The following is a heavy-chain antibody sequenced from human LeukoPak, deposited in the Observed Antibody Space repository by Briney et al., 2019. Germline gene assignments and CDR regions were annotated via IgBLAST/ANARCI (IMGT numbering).Heavy chain of an antibody. Sequence: ASVKVSCKASGYDFNTFDINWVRQAPGQGLEWMGWMNPNRGTTGYAQKFQGRVTMTRNTSISTAYMELSSLRSEDTAVYYCARGPRITIFGVVIIHPMDVWGKGTTVTVSS. J-gene: IGHJ6*03. CDR1: GYDFNTFD. CDR3: ARGPRITIFGVVIIHPMDV. D-gene: IGHD3-3*01. V-gene: IGHV1-8*01. CDR2: MNPNRGTT.